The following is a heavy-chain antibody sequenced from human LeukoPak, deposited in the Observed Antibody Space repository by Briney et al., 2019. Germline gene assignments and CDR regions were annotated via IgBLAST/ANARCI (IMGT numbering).Heavy chain of an antibody. Sequence: PGGSLRLSCAASGFTFDDYAMHWVRQAPGKGLEWVSGISWNSGGIGYADSVKGRFTISRDNAKNSLYLQMNSLRAEDTALYYCEKKKAFSTSFLYYGRDVGGKGPRVTVS. V-gene: IGHV3-9*01. CDR1: GFTFDDYA. CDR2: ISWNSGGI. J-gene: IGHJ6*04. D-gene: IGHD2-2*01. CDR3: EKKKAFSTSFLYYGRDV.